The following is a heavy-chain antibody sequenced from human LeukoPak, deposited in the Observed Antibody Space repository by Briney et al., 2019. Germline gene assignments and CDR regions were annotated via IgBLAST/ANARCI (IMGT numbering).Heavy chain of an antibody. CDR3: AKDADTATIIYWYFDL. D-gene: IGHD5-18*01. V-gene: IGHV3-30*18. CDR1: GFTLSNFG. CDR2: ITDDGSNT. J-gene: IGHJ2*01. Sequence: GRSLRLSCTASGFTLSNFGMRWVRQAPGKGLEWVAVITDDGSNTFYADSVKGRFTISRDNSKNTLYLQLNSLRPEDTAVYYCAKDADTATIIYWYFDLWGRGTLVTVSS.